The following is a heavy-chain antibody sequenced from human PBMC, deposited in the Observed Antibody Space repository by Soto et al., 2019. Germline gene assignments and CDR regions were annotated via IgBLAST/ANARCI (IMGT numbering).Heavy chain of an antibody. D-gene: IGHD4-17*01. Sequence: QVQLQQWGAGLLKPSETLSLTCAVYGGSFSGYYWSWIRQPPGKGLEWIGEINHSGSTNYNPSLKSRVTISVDTSKNQFSLKLSSVTAADTAVYYCARGGTHYGDYGRYYYYYMDVWGKGTTVTVSS. CDR3: ARGGTHYGDYGRYYYYYMDV. CDR1: GGSFSGYY. CDR2: INHSGST. V-gene: IGHV4-34*01. J-gene: IGHJ6*03.